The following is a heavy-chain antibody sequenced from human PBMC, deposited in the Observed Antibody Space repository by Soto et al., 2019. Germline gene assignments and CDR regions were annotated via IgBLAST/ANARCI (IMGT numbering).Heavy chain of an antibody. CDR1: GFTFSSYS. CDR3: ARGLYSSTFYYNYGMDV. V-gene: IGHV3-21*01. J-gene: IGHJ6*02. Sequence: GGSLRLSCAASGFTFSSYSMNWVRQAPGKGLEWVSSISSSSSYIYYADSVKGRFTISRDNAKNSLYLQMNSLRAEDTAVYYCARGLYSSTFYYNYGMDVWGQGTTVTVSS. CDR2: ISSSSSYI. D-gene: IGHD6-13*01.